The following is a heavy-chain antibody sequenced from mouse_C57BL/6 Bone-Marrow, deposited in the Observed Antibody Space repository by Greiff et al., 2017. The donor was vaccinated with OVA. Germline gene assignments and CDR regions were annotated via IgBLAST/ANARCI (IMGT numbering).Heavy chain of an antibody. CDR2: IDPENGDT. V-gene: IGHV14-4*01. D-gene: IGHD2-1*01. Sequence: VQLQQSGAELVRPGASVKLSCTASGFNIKDDYMHWVKQRPEQGLEWIGWIDPENGDTEYASKFQGMATITADTSSNTAYLQLSSLTSEDTAVYYCTTWGSTMVTTRGFAYWGQGTLVTVSA. CDR3: TTWGSTMVTTRGFAY. J-gene: IGHJ3*01. CDR1: GFNIKDDY.